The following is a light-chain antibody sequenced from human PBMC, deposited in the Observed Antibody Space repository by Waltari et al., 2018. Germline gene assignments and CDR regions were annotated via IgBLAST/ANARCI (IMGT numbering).Light chain of an antibody. CDR2: GND. CDR3: AAWDDRMNGHWV. J-gene: IGLJ3*02. CDR1: SSNIGDNV. V-gene: IGLV1-44*01. Sequence: QSVLTQPPSASETPGQRVTISCSGSSSNIGDNVVNWYQQLPGKAPKLLIYGNDRRPPGFPDRFSASKSGTSASLAISGLQSEDDADYYCAAWDDRMNGHWVFGGGTKVTVL.